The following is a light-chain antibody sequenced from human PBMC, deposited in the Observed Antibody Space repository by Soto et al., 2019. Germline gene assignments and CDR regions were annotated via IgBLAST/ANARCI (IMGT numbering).Light chain of an antibody. J-gene: IGLJ1*01. V-gene: IGLV2-14*01. CDR2: EVS. Sequence: QSALTQPASVSGSPGQSITISCTGTSSDVGGYNYVSWYQQHPGKAPKLMIYEVSNRPSGVSNRFSGSKSGNTASLTISGLQAEDEADYYCSSDTSSSTRGYVFGTGTKLTVL. CDR1: SSDVGGYNY. CDR3: SSDTSSSTRGYV.